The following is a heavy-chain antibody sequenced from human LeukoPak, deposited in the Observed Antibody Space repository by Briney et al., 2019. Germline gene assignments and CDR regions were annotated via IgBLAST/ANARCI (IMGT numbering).Heavy chain of an antibody. V-gene: IGHV1-3*01. CDR2: INGGSGNT. CDR1: GYTFTSYD. J-gene: IGHJ4*02. Sequence: ASVKVSCKASGYTFTSYDINWVRQAPGQGLEWMGWINGGSGNTKYSQKVQGRVTITRDTSASTAYMELSSLRSEDTAVYYCARDRNELLGDYWGQGTLVTVSS. CDR3: ARDRNELLGDY. D-gene: IGHD2-15*01.